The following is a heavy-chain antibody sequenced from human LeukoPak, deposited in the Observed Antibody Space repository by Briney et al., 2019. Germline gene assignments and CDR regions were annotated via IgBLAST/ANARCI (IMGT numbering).Heavy chain of an antibody. V-gene: IGHV4-39*07. CDR1: GGSISSSSYY. D-gene: IGHD4-17*01. CDR2: IYYSGST. J-gene: IGHJ4*02. Sequence: NPSETLSLTCTVSGGSISSSSYYWGWIRQPPGKGLEWIGSIYYSGSTYYNPSLKSRVTISVDTSKNQFSLKLSSVTAADTAVYYCARRDGDYDGAHFDYWGQGNLVTVSS. CDR3: ARRDGDYDGAHFDY.